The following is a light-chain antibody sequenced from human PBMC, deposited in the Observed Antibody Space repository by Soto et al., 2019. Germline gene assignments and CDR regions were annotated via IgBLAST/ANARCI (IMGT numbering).Light chain of an antibody. J-gene: IGKJ1*01. Sequence: EMVMTQSPGRLSGSPGGRATLSCRASESVSANVTWYQQRPGQAPRLLIFGASTRTTGVPARFSGSGSRTEFTLSIISLQSEDFAVYYCQQYITWRRTVGQGPKVEI. CDR1: ESVSAN. V-gene: IGKV3-15*01. CDR2: GAS. CDR3: QQYITWRRT.